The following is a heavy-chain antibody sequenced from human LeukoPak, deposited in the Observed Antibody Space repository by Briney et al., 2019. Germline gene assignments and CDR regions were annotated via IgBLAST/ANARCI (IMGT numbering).Heavy chain of an antibody. Sequence: ASVKVSCKASGYTLTSHDINWVRQAAGQGLEWMGWMNPKSGDTGYAQKFQDRVAMTRDTSINAVYMELSSLTSEDTAVYYCARDLYGSGSSGFDPWGQGILVTVSS. CDR1: GYTLTSHD. CDR3: ARDLYGSGSSGFDP. V-gene: IGHV1-8*01. D-gene: IGHD3-10*01. CDR2: MNPKSGDT. J-gene: IGHJ5*02.